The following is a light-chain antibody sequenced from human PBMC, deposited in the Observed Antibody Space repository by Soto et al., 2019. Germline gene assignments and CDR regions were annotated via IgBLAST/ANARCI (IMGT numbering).Light chain of an antibody. V-gene: IGKV1-33*01. Sequence: DIQMTQSPSSLSASVGDRVTITCQASQDISNYLTWYQQKPGKAPKLLIYDASNLETGVPSRFSGSGSWTDFTFTISSLQPEDIATYYCQQYDNLPLTFGGGTKVEIK. J-gene: IGKJ4*01. CDR3: QQYDNLPLT. CDR2: DAS. CDR1: QDISNY.